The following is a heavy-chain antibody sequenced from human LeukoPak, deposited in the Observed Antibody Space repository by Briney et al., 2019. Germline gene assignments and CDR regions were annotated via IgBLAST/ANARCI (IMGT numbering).Heavy chain of an antibody. J-gene: IGHJ4*02. CDR2: IYYSGNT. Sequence: SETLSLTCAVSGGSISGSSYFWGWIRQPPGKGLEWIGSIYYSGNTYYNPSLKSRVTISVDTSKNQFSLKLSSVTAADTAVYYCARGVFYYDTSGRGYYFDYWGQGTLVTVSS. V-gene: IGHV4-39*01. CDR1: GGSISGSSYF. D-gene: IGHD3-22*01. CDR3: ARGVFYYDTSGRGYYFDY.